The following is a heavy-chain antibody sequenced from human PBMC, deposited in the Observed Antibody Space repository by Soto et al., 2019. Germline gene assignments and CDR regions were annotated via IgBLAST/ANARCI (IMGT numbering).Heavy chain of an antibody. J-gene: IGHJ4*02. CDR1: GGSLSDYI. D-gene: IGHD5-18*01. V-gene: IGHV4-34*01. CDR3: ARHPGYGLYYFDY. CDR2: IYYSGST. Sequence: SETLSLTCAVPGGSLSDYISAWLRQPPGKGLQWIGHIYYSGSTYYNPSLKSRVTISVDTSKNQFSLKLSSVTAADTAVYYCARHPGYGLYYFDYWGQGTLVTVSS.